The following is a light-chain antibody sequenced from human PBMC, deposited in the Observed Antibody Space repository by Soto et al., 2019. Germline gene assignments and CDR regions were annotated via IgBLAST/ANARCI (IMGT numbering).Light chain of an antibody. V-gene: IGKV1-5*03. CDR3: QQYNSYYPT. J-gene: IGKJ1*01. CDR1: QSISVW. Sequence: DIQMTQSPSTLSASVGDRVTITCRASQSISVWLAWYQQKAGKAPNLLIYKASSLESGVPSRFSRSGSETEFPLTLSCLQRGESSTYYCQQYNSYYPTFGQGTKVEVK. CDR2: KAS.